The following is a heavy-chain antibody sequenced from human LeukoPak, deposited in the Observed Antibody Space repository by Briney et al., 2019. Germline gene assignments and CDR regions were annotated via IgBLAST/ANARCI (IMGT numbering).Heavy chain of an antibody. CDR2: INPSDGTT. Sequence: ASVKVSCKASGYPFTSFYIHWVRQAPGQGLEWMGIINPSDGTTTYAQKFQGRVSMTGDRSTTTVYMKLSSLRSEDTAVYFCARGGAPPHYYDNTGLWPPYFDSWGQGALVTVSS. CDR1: GYPFTSFY. CDR3: ARGGAPPHYYDNTGLWPPYFDS. J-gene: IGHJ4*02. V-gene: IGHV1-46*01. D-gene: IGHD3-22*01.